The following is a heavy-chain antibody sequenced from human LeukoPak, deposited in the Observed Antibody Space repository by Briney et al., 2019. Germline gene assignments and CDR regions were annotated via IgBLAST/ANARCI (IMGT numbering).Heavy chain of an antibody. CDR2: ISSSGSTI. J-gene: IGHJ4*02. Sequence: GGSLRLSCAASGFTFSDYYMSWIRQAPGKGLEWVSYISSSGSTIYYADPVKGRFTISRDNANNSLYLQMNSLRAEDTAVYYCARTAIYDSSGSGYWGQGTLVTVSS. D-gene: IGHD3-22*01. CDR3: ARTAIYDSSGSGY. V-gene: IGHV3-11*01. CDR1: GFTFSDYY.